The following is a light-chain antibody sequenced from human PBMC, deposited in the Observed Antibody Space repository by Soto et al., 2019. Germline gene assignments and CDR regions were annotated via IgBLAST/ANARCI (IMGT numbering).Light chain of an antibody. CDR1: QSISSW. CDR2: DAS. Sequence: DIQMTQSPSTLSASVGDRVTITCRASQSISSWLAWYQQKPGKAPKLLIYDASSLESGVPSRFSGSGSGTEFTLIISSLHPDDFATYYCQQYNSYLYTFGQGTKLEIK. V-gene: IGKV1-5*01. J-gene: IGKJ2*01. CDR3: QQYNSYLYT.